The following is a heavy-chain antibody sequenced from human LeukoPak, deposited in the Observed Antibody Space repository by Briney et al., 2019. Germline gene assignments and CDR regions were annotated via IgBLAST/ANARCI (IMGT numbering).Heavy chain of an antibody. D-gene: IGHD3-10*01. J-gene: IGHJ4*02. CDR2: ISYDGSNK. Sequence: GGSLRLSCAASGFTFSSYGMHWVRQAPGKGLEWVAVISYDGSNKCYADSVKGRFTISRDNSKNTLYLQMNSLRAEDTAVYYCAKDLWDYYGSGSTFDYWGQGTLVTVSS. CDR3: AKDLWDYYGSGSTFDY. CDR1: GFTFSSYG. V-gene: IGHV3-30*18.